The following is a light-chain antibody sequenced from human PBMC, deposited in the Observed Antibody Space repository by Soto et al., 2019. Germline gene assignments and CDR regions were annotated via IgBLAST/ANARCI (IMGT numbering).Light chain of an antibody. J-gene: IGKJ5*01. Sequence: EIVLTPSPGTLSLSPGERATLSCRASQSVSSNYLAWYQQKPGQAPRLLIYYISTRATGIPARFSGSGSGTEFTLTINSLQSEDSAVYYCQQHNQWPITFGQGTRLEN. CDR1: QSVSSN. V-gene: IGKV3D-15*01. CDR3: QQHNQWPIT. CDR2: YIS.